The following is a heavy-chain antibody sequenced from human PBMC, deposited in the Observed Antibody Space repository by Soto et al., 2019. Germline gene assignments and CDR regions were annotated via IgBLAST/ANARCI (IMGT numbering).Heavy chain of an antibody. CDR2: ISGYNGQT. J-gene: IGHJ6*02. CDR3: ARGSPMDV. CDR1: GYTLSSYG. Sequence: ASVKVSCKASGYTLSSYGISWVRQASGRGLEWMGWISGYNGQTNYAQSLQGRVTMTRDTSTSTAYMELRNLRSDDTAVYYCARGSPMDVWGQGTTVTVSS. V-gene: IGHV1-18*01.